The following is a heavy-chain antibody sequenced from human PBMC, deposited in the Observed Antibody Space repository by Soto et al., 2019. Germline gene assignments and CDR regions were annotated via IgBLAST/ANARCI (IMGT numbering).Heavy chain of an antibody. CDR1: GGSISSHDYY. CDR2: IHNSGIP. V-gene: IGHV4-31*03. Sequence: QLQLQESGPGLVNPSQTLSLTCTASGGSISSHDYYWSWMRQHPARGLEWIGYIHNSGIPYYSPSLRSRVTISVDTSQNQVSLELRSVTAADTAVYYCAGKPNALYYFDFWGQGTLVTVSS. CDR3: AGKPNALYYFDF. D-gene: IGHD2-2*01. J-gene: IGHJ4*02.